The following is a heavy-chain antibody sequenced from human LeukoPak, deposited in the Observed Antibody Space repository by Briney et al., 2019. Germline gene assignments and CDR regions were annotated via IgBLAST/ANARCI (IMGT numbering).Heavy chain of an antibody. CDR1: GGSISSGSNY. CDR2: IYTSGST. CDR3: ARANTGWSLYYFDY. Sequence: PSETLSLTCTVSGGSISSGSNYWSWIRQPAGKGLEWIGRIYTSGSTNYNPSLKSRVTISGDTSKNQFSLKLSSVTAADTAVYYCARANTGWSLYYFDYWGQGTLVTVSS. D-gene: IGHD6-19*01. V-gene: IGHV4-61*02. J-gene: IGHJ4*02.